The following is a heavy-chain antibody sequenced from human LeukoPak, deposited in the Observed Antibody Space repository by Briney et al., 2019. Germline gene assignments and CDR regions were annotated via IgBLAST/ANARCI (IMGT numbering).Heavy chain of an antibody. CDR3: AKDSSPAYDAFDI. J-gene: IGHJ3*02. CDR2: ISWNSGSI. CDR1: GFTFDDYA. Sequence: PGGSLRLSCAASGFTFDDYAMHWVRQAPGKGLEWVSGISWNSGSIGYADSVKGRFTISRDNAKNSLYLQMNSLRAEDTALYYCAKDSSPAYDAFDIWGQGTMVTVSS. V-gene: IGHV3-9*01.